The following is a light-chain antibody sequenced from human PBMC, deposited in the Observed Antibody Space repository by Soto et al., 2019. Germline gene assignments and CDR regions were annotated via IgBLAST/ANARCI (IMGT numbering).Light chain of an antibody. CDR2: GAS. V-gene: IGKV3-15*01. J-gene: IGKJ1*01. Sequence: EVVMTQSPVTLSLSPGDRATLSCRASQSVASNLAWFQQKPGQAPRLLIYGASATATGIPARFSGSGSGTEFTLTLSSLQSEDFAVYYCQQYNNWPRTFGQGTKVEIK. CDR1: QSVASN. CDR3: QQYNNWPRT.